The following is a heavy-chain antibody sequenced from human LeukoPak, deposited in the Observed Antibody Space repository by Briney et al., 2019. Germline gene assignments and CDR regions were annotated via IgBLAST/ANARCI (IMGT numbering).Heavy chain of an antibody. D-gene: IGHD6-19*01. CDR1: GYTFTGYY. Sequence: ASVKLSCKASGYTFTGYYMHWVRQAPGQGLEWMGWINPNSGGTNYAQKFQGRVTMTRDTSISTAYMELSRLSSDDTAVYYCARDRVGYSSGWFDYWGQGTLVTVSS. V-gene: IGHV1-2*02. CDR2: INPNSGGT. CDR3: ARDRVGYSSGWFDY. J-gene: IGHJ4*02.